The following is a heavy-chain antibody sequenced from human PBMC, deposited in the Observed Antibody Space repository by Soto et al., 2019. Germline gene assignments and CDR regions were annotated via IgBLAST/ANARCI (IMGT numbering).Heavy chain of an antibody. V-gene: IGHV4-61*05. CDR1: GGSISSSSYY. D-gene: IGHD3-9*01. CDR2: IYYSGST. J-gene: IGHJ4*02. Sequence: SETLSLTCTVSGGSISSSSYYWSWIRQPPGKGLEWIGYIYYSGSTNYNPSLKSRVTISVDTSKNQFSLKLSSVTAADTAVYYCARAGYDILTGYYGFDYWGQGTLVTVSS. CDR3: ARAGYDILTGYYGFDY.